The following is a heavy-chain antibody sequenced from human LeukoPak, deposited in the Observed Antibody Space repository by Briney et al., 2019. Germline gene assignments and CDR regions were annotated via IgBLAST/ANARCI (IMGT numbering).Heavy chain of an antibody. J-gene: IGHJ6*02. CDR1: GYTFTGYY. CDR3: ARVQRDILTGYYTHPYYYGMDV. Sequence: ASVKVSCKASGYTFTGYYMHWVRQAPGQGLEWMGWINPNSGGTNYAQKFQGRVTMTRDTSISTAYMELSRLRSDDTAVYYCARVQRDILTGYYTHPYYYGMDVWGQGTTVTVSS. D-gene: IGHD3-9*01. V-gene: IGHV1-2*02. CDR2: INPNSGGT.